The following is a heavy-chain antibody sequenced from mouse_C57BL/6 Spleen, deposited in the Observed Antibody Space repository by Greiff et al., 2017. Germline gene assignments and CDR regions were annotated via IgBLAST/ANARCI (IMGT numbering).Heavy chain of an antibody. CDR3: AREGDYYYGSSYCWYFDV. CDR1: GYTFTSYW. V-gene: IGHV1-72*01. CDR2: IDPNSGGT. D-gene: IGHD1-1*01. J-gene: IGHJ1*03. Sequence: QVQLQQPGAELVKPGASVQLSCKASGYTFTSYWMHWVKQRPGRGLEWIGRIDPNSGGTKYNEKFKSKATLTVAKPSSTAYMQLSSLTSEDSAVYYCAREGDYYYGSSYCWYFDVWGTGTTVTVSS.